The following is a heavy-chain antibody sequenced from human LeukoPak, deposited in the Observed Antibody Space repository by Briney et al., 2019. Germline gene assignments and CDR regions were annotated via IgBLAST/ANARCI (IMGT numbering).Heavy chain of an antibody. V-gene: IGHV4-38-2*02. CDR1: GYSISSGYY. CDR3: ARLSVSLNAFDM. CDR2: IYHRGNT. Sequence: SETLSPTCTVSGYSISSGYYWGWLRQPPGKGLEWIGNIYHRGNTYYNVSLHSRLTISLDTSNNQFSLNLDSVTAADTAVFYCARLSVSLNAFDMWGQGTMVTVSS. D-gene: IGHD5/OR15-5a*01. J-gene: IGHJ3*02.